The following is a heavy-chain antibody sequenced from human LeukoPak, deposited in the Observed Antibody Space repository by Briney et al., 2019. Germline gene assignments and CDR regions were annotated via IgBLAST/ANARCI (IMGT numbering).Heavy chain of an antibody. CDR2: INPDSGGT. V-gene: IGHV1-2*02. CDR1: GYTFTGYY. J-gene: IGHJ4*02. Sequence: ASVKVSCKASGYTFTGYYMHWVRQAPGQGLEWMGWINPDSGGTNYAQKFQGRVTMTRDTSISTAYMGLSRLRSDDTAVYYCARDLTHRRNYDSSGYQIVPAFWGQGTLVTVSS. CDR3: ARDLTHRRNYDSSGYQIVPAF. D-gene: IGHD3-22*01.